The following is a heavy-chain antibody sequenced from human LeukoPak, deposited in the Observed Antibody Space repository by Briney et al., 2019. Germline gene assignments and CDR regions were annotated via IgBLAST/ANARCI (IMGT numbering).Heavy chain of an antibody. CDR2: IDHTGTT. V-gene: IGHV4-59*01. D-gene: IGHD1-1*01. J-gene: IGHJ6*03. Sequence: SETLSLTCSVSDDSITIYYWTWIRQPPGKGLEWIGYIDHTGTTNYNPSLNGRVSISRDTTKNLFSLRLRSVTAADTAVYFCARGRVSSSTWYSTYYYYFYMDVWGKGTTVTVSS. CDR3: ARGRVSSSTWYSTYYYYFYMDV. CDR1: DDSITIYY.